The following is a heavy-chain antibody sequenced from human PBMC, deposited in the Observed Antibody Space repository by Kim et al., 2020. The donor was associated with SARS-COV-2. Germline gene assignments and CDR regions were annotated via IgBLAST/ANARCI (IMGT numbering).Heavy chain of an antibody. V-gene: IGHV4-4*02. CDR1: GGSISSSNW. CDR3: ARGPTPPVGSYQLH. D-gene: IGHD1-26*01. CDR2: IYHSGST. J-gene: IGHJ4*02. Sequence: SETLSLTCAVSGGSISSSNWWSWVRQPPGKGLEWIGEIYHSGSTNYNPSLKSRVTISVDKSKNQFSLKLSYVTAADTAVYYCARGPTPPVGSYQLHWGQGTLVTVSS.